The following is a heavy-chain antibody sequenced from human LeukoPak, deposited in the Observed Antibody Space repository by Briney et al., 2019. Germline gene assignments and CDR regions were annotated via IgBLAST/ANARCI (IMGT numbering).Heavy chain of an antibody. Sequence: SETLSLTCAVYGGSFSGYYWSWIRQPPGKGLEWIGEINHSGSTNYNPSLKSRVTISVDTSKNQFSLKLSSVTAADTAVYYCARGRWVNELLPKSGSYSNKFDYWGQGTLVTVSS. CDR1: GGSFSGYY. CDR2: INHSGST. D-gene: IGHD1-26*01. CDR3: ARGRWVNELLPKSGSYSNKFDY. J-gene: IGHJ4*02. V-gene: IGHV4-34*01.